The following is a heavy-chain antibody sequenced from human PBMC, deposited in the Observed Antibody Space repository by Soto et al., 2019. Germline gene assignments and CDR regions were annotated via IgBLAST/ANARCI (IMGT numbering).Heavy chain of an antibody. CDR3: SLVVVPDKRDFLGY. J-gene: IGHJ4*02. CDR1: GFTLSSYW. CDR2: INSDGSIT. V-gene: IGHV3-74*01. Sequence: PGGSLRLSCTASGFTLSSYWMHWVRQAPGKGLVWVSRINSDGSITNYADSVKGRFTISRDNAKNTVYLQMNSLRAEDTAVYYCSLVVVPDKRDFLGYSGQGTPVTVSS. D-gene: IGHD2-15*01.